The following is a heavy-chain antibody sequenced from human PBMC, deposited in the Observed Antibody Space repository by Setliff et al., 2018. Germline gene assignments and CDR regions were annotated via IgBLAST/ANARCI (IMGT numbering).Heavy chain of an antibody. CDR3: ASVVEDYHDSSGYFLPSYYFDY. Sequence: SETLSLTCTVSGGSISSSSYYWGWIRQPPGKGLEWIGSIYYSGSTYYNPSLKSRVTISVDTSKNQFSLKLSSVTAADTAVYYCASVVEDYHDSSGYFLPSYYFDYWGQGTLVTVSS. CDR2: IYYSGST. V-gene: IGHV4-39*07. D-gene: IGHD3-22*01. J-gene: IGHJ4*02. CDR1: GGSISSSSYY.